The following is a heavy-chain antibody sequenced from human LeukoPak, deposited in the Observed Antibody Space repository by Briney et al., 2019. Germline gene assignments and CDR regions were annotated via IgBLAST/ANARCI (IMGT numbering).Heavy chain of an antibody. Sequence: PSETLSLTCAVYGGSFSGYYWSWIRQPPGKGLEWIREINHSGSTNYNLSLKSRVTISVDTSKNQFSLKLSSVTAADTAVYYCAMVRGVIISDWGQGTLVTVSS. CDR3: AMVRGVIISD. CDR1: GGSFSGYY. D-gene: IGHD3-10*01. V-gene: IGHV4-34*01. CDR2: INHSGST. J-gene: IGHJ4*02.